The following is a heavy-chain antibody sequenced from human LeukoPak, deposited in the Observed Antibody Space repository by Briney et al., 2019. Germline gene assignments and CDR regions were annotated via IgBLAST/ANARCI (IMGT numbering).Heavy chain of an antibody. CDR2: IKQDGSEK. D-gene: IGHD5-18*01. CDR3: ARDYSPTAMVTWAIDY. J-gene: IGHJ4*02. CDR1: GFTFSSYW. Sequence: GGSLRLSCAASGFTFSSYWMSWVRQAPGKGLEWVANIKQDGSEKYYVDSVKGRFTISRDNAKNSLYLQMNSLRAEDTAVYYCARDYSPTAMVTWAIDYWGQGTLVTVSS. V-gene: IGHV3-7*01.